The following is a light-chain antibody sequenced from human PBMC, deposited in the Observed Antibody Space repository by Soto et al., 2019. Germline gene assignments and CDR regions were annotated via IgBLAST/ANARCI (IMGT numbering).Light chain of an antibody. CDR3: QQFYSAPIT. Sequence: DIQMSQSPTSLSASVGDSVTITCRASQTIKNYLNWYQQKPGRAPNLLIYSASTLHSGVPSRFSGTKSATDFTLTITSLQPEDFATYYCQQFYSAPITFGQGTKVDIK. V-gene: IGKV1-39*01. CDR2: SAS. J-gene: IGKJ1*01. CDR1: QTIKNY.